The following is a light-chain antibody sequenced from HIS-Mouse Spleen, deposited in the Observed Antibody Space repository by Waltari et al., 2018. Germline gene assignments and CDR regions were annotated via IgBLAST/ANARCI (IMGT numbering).Light chain of an antibody. Sequence: AIQLTQSPSSLAASVGSGVTITCRASQGISSALAWYQQKPGKAHKLLIYDASSLESGVPSRFSGSGSGTDFTLTISSLQPEDFATYYCQQFNSYPYSTFGGGTKVEIK. V-gene: IGKV1-13*02. CDR2: DAS. J-gene: IGKJ4*01. CDR1: QGISSA. CDR3: QQFNSYPYST.